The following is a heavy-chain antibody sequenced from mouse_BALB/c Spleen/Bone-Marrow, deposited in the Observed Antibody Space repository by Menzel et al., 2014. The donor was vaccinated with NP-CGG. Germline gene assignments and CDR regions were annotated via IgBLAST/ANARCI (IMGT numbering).Heavy chain of an antibody. CDR3: ARSGYFYYFDY. CDR1: GYSITSDYT. V-gene: IGHV3-2*02. CDR2: INYSGST. Sequence: VQLKESGPGLVKPSQSLSLTCTVTGYSITSDYTWNWIRQFPGNTLEWMGYINYSGSTSYNPSLKSRISITRGTSKNQFFLQLNSVTTEDTATYYCARSGYFYYFDYWGQGTTLTVSS. J-gene: IGHJ2*01.